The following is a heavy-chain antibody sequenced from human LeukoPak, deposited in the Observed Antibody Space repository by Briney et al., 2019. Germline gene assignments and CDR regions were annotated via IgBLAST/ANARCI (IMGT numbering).Heavy chain of an antibody. V-gene: IGHV1-18*01. CDR2: LIAYNGNT. CDR3: SRAPGLGY. Sequence: ASLKVSCKASGYTFTSDGISWVRQAPGQGLEWMGWLIAYNGNTHYAQTLQGRVTMNTDTSTSTAYMELRSLRSNDTAEYYCSRAPGLGYWGQGTLVTVSS. J-gene: IGHJ4*02. D-gene: IGHD7-27*01. CDR1: GYTFTSDG.